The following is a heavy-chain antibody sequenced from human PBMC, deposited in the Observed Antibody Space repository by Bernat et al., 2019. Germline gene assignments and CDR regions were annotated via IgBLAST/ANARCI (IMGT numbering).Heavy chain of an antibody. J-gene: IGHJ4*02. CDR2: ISYDGSNK. D-gene: IGHD6-13*01. CDR1: GFTFSSYG. V-gene: IGHV3-30*18. Sequence: QVQLVESGGGVVQPGRSLRLSCAASGFTFSSYGMHWVRQAPGKGLEWVAVISYDGSNKYYADSVKGRFTISRDNSKNTLYLQMNSLRAEDTAVYYCAKDGGEYSSSWYIGEPYLTSYFDYWGQGTLVTVSS. CDR3: AKDGGEYSSSWYIGEPYLTSYFDY.